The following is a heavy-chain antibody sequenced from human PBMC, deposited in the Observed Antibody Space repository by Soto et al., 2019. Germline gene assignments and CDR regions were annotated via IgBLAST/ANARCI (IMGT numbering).Heavy chain of an antibody. V-gene: IGHV3-23*01. J-gene: IGHJ4*02. CDR1: GFTFTSYA. Sequence: EVQLLESGGGLVQPGGSLRLSCAASGFTFTSYAMSWVRQAPGKGLEWVSGISSSGISTYYVDSVKGRFTISRDNSKNTLYLQMNSLRAEDTAVYYCAKLIGRYYFDYWGQGTLVTVSS. D-gene: IGHD2-2*01. CDR3: AKLIGRYYFDY. CDR2: ISSSGIST.